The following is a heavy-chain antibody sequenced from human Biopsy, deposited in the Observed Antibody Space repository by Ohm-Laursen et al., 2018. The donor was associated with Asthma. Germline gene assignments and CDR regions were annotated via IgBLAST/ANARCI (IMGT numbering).Heavy chain of an antibody. CDR2: ISVYNGNT. D-gene: IGHD3-10*01. J-gene: IGHJ6*02. Sequence: ASVKASCKPSGYTFNSAGITWVRQAPGQGLEWMGWISVYNGNTKVAQKLQDRVTMITDTSTSTAYMELRSLRSDDTAVYFCARAVDYSHYYGIDVWGQGTTVTVS. CDR3: ARAVDYSHYYGIDV. CDR1: GYTFNSAG. V-gene: IGHV1-18*04.